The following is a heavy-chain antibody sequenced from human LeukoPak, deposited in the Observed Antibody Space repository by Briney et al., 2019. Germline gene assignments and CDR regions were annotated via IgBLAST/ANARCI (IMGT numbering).Heavy chain of an antibody. D-gene: IGHD5-18*01. J-gene: IGHJ4*02. CDR3: ARVAWRQLWFCDY. CDR2: IKQDGSEK. Sequence: PGGSLRLSCAASGFTFSAYLMSWVRQAPGKGLEWVANIKQDGSEKYYVDSVKGRFAISRDNAKNALYLQMNSLRAEDTAVYYCARVAWRQLWFCDYWGQGTLVTVSS. CDR1: GFTFSAYL. V-gene: IGHV3-7*03.